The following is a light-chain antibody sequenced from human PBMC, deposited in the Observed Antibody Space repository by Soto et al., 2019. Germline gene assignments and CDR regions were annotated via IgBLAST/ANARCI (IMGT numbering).Light chain of an antibody. J-gene: IGKJ5*01. Sequence: DIQLTQSPSFLSASVGDRVTITCRASQGISSYLAWYQQKPGKAPKLLIYAASTLQSGGPSRFSGSGSGTEFTLTISSLQPEDFATYYCQHLDSYSTFGQGTRLEMK. CDR2: AAS. CDR3: QHLDSYST. CDR1: QGISSY. V-gene: IGKV1-9*01.